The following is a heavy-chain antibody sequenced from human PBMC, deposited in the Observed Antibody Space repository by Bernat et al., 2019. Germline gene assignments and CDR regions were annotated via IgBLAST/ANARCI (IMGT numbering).Heavy chain of an antibody. J-gene: IGHJ4*02. CDR3: ARGGEYDILTGYYADY. D-gene: IGHD3-9*01. Sequence: QVQLQESGPGLVKPSETLSLTCTVSGGSISRYYWSWIRQPPGKGLEWIGYIYYSGSTNYNPSLKSRVTISVDTSKNQFSLKLSSVTAADTAVYYCARGGEYDILTGYYADYWGQGTLVTVSS. CDR2: IYYSGST. CDR1: GGSISRYY. V-gene: IGHV4-59*01.